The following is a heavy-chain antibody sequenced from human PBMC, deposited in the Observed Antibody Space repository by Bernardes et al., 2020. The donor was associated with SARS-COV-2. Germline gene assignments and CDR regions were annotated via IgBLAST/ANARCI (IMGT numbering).Heavy chain of an antibody. CDR1: GGSIRSGGYY. CDR3: ARTAMAHFDY. CDR2: IFYSGIT. Sequence: SETLSLTCTVSGGSIRSGGYYWSWIRQHPGKGLEWVGYIFYSGITYYNPSLKSRATISMDTSKNHFSLKVNSVTAADTAIYYCARTAMAHFDYWGQGALVTVSS. J-gene: IGHJ4*02. V-gene: IGHV4-31*03. D-gene: IGHD5-18*01.